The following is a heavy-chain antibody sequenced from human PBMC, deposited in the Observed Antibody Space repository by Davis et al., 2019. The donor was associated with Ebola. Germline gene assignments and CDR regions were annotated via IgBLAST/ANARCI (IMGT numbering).Heavy chain of an antibody. V-gene: IGHV3-53*04. CDR3: ARAGYSSSWYYYYGMDV. Sequence: PGGSLRLSCAASGFTFSSYAMSWVRQAPGKGLEWVSVIYSGGSTYYADSVKGRFTISRHNSKNTLYLQMNSLRAEDTAVYYCARAGYSSSWYYYYGMDVWGQGTTVTVSS. CDR1: GFTFSSYA. D-gene: IGHD6-13*01. J-gene: IGHJ6*02. CDR2: IYSGGST.